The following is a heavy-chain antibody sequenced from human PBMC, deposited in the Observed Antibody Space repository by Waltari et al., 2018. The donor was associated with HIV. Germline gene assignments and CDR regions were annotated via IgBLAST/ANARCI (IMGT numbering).Heavy chain of an antibody. V-gene: IGHV4-39*01. CDR1: GGSVFSSVSY. J-gene: IGHJ5*02. CDR2: LYYTGNT. D-gene: IGHD2-15*01. Sequence: QLQLQESGPGLVKPSETLSLTCTVSGGSVFSSVSYWGWFRQPPGRGLEWIGTLYYTGNTYYNPTLRSRVTISVGVSKNQFSRKLGFVCASDTAVYCGARLDCSGGTCSPFDPWGQGTLVTVSS. CDR3: ARLDCSGGTCSPFDP.